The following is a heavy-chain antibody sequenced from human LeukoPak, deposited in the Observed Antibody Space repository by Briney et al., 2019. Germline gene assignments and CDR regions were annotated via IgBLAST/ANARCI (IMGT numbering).Heavy chain of an antibody. V-gene: IGHV3-23*01. J-gene: IGHJ4*02. CDR2: ISGSGDST. CDR1: GFTFINYA. D-gene: IGHD3-22*01. CDR3: GSPRGDYYDSSGYLYYFDY. Sequence: HPGGSLRLSCAASGFTFINYAMTWVRQAPGKGLEWVSAISGSGDSTFNADSVKGRFTISRDNSKNTLYLQMNSLRAEDTAVYYCGSPRGDYYDSSGYLYYFDYWGQGTLVTVSS.